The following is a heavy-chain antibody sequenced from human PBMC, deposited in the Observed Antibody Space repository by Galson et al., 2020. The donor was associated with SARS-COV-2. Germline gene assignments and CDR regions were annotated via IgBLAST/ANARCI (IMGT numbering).Heavy chain of an antibody. CDR3: ARRADSSSWLGFDY. Sequence: SETLSLTCAVYVGSFSDYYWTWIRQPPGKGLEWIGEISHSGSTNYNPSLKSRVTISVDTSKNQFSLRLTSVTAADTAVYYCARRADSSSWLGFDYWGQGTLVTVSS. J-gene: IGHJ4*02. CDR2: ISHSGST. CDR1: VGSFSDYY. D-gene: IGHD6-13*01. V-gene: IGHV4-34*01.